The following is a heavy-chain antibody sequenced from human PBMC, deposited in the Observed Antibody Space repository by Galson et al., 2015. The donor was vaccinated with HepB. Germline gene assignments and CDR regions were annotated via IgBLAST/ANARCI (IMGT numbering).Heavy chain of an antibody. CDR1: GSTFTSYD. J-gene: IGHJ6*02. V-gene: IGHV1-8*01. Sequence: SVTVSCKASGSTFTSYDINWVRQATGQGLEWMGWMNPNSGNTGYAQKFQGRVTMTRNTSISTAYMELSSLRSEDTAVYYCARATNFFGAGPHYGMDVWGQGTTVTVSS. CDR3: ARATNFFGAGPHYGMDV. CDR2: MNPNSGNT. D-gene: IGHD3-3*01.